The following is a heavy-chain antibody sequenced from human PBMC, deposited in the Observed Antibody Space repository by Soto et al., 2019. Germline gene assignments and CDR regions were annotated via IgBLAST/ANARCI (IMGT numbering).Heavy chain of an antibody. Sequence: PGGSLRLSCTTSGFTFGDNAMSWVRQAPGKGLEWVGFIRSKGYGGATDYAASVKGRFTISRDDSKSIAYLQMNSLKTEDTAVYYCNRVIKTRWTERAFDIWGQGTMVTVSS. V-gene: IGHV3-49*04. CDR1: GFTFGDNA. CDR3: NRVIKTRWTERAFDI. CDR2: IRSKGYGGAT. J-gene: IGHJ3*02.